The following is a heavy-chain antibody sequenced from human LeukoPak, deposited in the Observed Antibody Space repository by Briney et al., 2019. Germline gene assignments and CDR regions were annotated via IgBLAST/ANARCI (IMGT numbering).Heavy chain of an antibody. D-gene: IGHD6-19*01. CDR2: TYYRSKWYN. V-gene: IGHV6-1*01. CDR3: ARDAYSGWPQLFDP. J-gene: IGHJ5*02. Sequence: SQTLSLTCAISGDSVSSNSAAWNWIRQSPSRGLEWLGRTYYRSKWYNDYAVYVKSRITINPDTSKNQFSLQLNSGTPDDTAVYYCARDAYSGWPQLFDPWGQGTLVTVSS. CDR1: GDSVSSNSAA.